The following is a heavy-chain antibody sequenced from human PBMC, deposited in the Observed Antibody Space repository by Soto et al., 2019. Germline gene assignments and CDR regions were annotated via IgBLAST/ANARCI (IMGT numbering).Heavy chain of an antibody. V-gene: IGHV1-69*02. Sequence: SVKVSCKDPRVAKSCYTISWVRQAPGQGLEWMGRIIPILGIANYAQKFQGRVTITADKSTSTAYMELSSLRSEDTAVYYCATLTLNDEYLQHWGKGTLVTVSS. CDR3: ATLTLNDEYLQH. CDR2: IIPILGIA. CDR1: RVAKSCYT. D-gene: IGHD1-1*01. J-gene: IGHJ1*01.